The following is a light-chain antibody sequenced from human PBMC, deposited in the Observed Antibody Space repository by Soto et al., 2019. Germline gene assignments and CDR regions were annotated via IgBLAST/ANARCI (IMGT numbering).Light chain of an antibody. J-gene: IGLJ2*01. CDR1: SNDISPYNY. CDR2: DVH. V-gene: IGLV2-14*01. CDR3: CSSTRSGTRS. Sequence: QSALTQPASVSGSPGQSITISCIGNSNDISPYNYVYWYLHHPGQAPQLLIYDVHNLPSGISARFSGSKSGNTASLTISGLQPEDTALYYCCSSTRSGTRSFGGGTKLTVL.